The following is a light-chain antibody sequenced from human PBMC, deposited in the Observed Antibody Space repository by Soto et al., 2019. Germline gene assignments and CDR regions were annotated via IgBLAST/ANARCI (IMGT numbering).Light chain of an antibody. CDR1: SSDVGAYNY. J-gene: IGLJ2*01. CDR3: RSYTRSNPLV. Sequence: QSALTQPASVSGSPGQSITISCTGTSSDVGAYNYVSWYQQHPGKAPKLMIFEVSDRPSGVSNRFSGSKSGNTASLTISGLQAEDEAEYYCRSYTRSNPLVFGGGTQVTVL. CDR2: EVS. V-gene: IGLV2-14*01.